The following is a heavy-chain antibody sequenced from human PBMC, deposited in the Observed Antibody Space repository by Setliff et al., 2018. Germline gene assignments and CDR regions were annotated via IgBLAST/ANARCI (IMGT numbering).Heavy chain of an antibody. CDR2: INHSGSS. J-gene: IGHJ4*02. CDR1: RGTFGGFY. CDR3: ARQIRTGIALTGGLDS. D-gene: IGHD2-8*02. Sequence: PSETLSLPCAVCRGTFGGFYWTWILRPPGKGLEWLVEINHSGSSVYNPSLESRVSISVDTSKNQISLNLNSVTVSDTAVYYCARQIRTGIALTGGLDSWGQGALVTVSS. V-gene: IGHV4-34*01.